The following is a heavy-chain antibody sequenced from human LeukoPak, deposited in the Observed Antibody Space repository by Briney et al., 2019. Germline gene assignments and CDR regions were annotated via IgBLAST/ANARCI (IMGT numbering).Heavy chain of an antibody. CDR2: IYSGGST. J-gene: IGHJ4*02. V-gene: IGHV3-53*01. CDR3: ARGSSSWYYFGY. Sequence: GGSLRLSCAASGFTVSSNYMSWVRQAPGKGLEWVSVIYSGGSTYYADSVKGRFTISRDNSKNTLYLQMNSLSAEDTAVYYCARGSSSWYYFGYWGQGTLVTVSS. D-gene: IGHD6-13*01. CDR1: GFTVSSNY.